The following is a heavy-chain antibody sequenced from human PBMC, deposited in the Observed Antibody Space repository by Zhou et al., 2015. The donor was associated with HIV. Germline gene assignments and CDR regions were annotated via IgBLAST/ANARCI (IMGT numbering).Heavy chain of an antibody. D-gene: IGHD3-22*01. CDR1: GYTFTSYD. CDR2: MNPNSGNT. V-gene: IGHV1-8*01. CDR3: GLGSSGYYPKYNWFDP. J-gene: IGHJ5*02. Sequence: QVQLVQSGAEVKKPGASVKVSCKASGYTFTSYDINWVRQATGQGLEWMGWMNPNSGNTGYAQKFQGRVTMTRNTSISTAYMELSSLRSEDTAVYYCGLGSSGYYPKYNWFDPWGQGTLVTVSS.